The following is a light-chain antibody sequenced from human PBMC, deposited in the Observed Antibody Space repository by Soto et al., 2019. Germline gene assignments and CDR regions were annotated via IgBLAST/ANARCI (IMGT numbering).Light chain of an antibody. CDR3: QHYNDYSRM. V-gene: IGKV1-5*03. Sequence: DIQMTQSPSTLSASIGDRVTITCRTSQRVDSWLAWYQQKPGKAPKLLSYKASSLQTGDPSRFSGSGSGTELTLTISSLQPDDFATDYCQHYNDYSRMFGQGTKVEIK. J-gene: IGKJ1*01. CDR1: QRVDSW. CDR2: KAS.